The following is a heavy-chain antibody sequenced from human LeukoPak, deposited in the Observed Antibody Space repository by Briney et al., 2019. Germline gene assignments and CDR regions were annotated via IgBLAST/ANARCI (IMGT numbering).Heavy chain of an antibody. CDR3: ARDGEWELPPAFDI. CDR1: GFTVSSNY. Sequence: PGGSLRLSCAASGFTVSSNYMSWVRQAPGKGLEWVSVIYSGGSTYYADSVKGRFTTSRDNSKNTLYLQMNSLRAGDTAVYYCARDGEWELPPAFDIWGQGTMVTVSS. J-gene: IGHJ3*02. V-gene: IGHV3-66*02. CDR2: IYSGGST. D-gene: IGHD1-26*01.